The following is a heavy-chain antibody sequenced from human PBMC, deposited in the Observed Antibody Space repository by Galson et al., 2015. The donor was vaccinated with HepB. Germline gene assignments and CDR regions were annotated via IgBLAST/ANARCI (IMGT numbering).Heavy chain of an antibody. CDR1: GFTFSSYA. Sequence: SLRLSCAASGFTFSSYAMHWVRQAPGKGLEWVAVVSYDGSDKYYADFVKGRFTISRDNSKNMLYLQMHSLRAEDTAVHYCARDRSAYYYYYCMDVWGQGTTVTVSS. V-gene: IGHV3-30-3*01. CDR3: ARDRSAYYYYYCMDV. D-gene: IGHD3-3*01. CDR2: VSYDGSDK. J-gene: IGHJ6*02.